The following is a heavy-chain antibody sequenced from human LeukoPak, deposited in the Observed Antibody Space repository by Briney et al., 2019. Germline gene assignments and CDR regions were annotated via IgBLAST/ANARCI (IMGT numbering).Heavy chain of an antibody. J-gene: IGHJ6*02. Sequence: PSQTLSLTCAVSGGSISSGGYSWSWIRQPAGKGLEWIGRMYSSGSTNYNPSLKSRVTTSVDTSKNQFSLKLSSVTAADTAVYYCARDKTSGDWGQYYYYGMDVWGQGTTVTVSS. D-gene: IGHD2-21*01. CDR2: MYSSGST. CDR1: GGSISSGGYS. CDR3: ARDKTSGDWGQYYYYGMDV. V-gene: IGHV4-61*02.